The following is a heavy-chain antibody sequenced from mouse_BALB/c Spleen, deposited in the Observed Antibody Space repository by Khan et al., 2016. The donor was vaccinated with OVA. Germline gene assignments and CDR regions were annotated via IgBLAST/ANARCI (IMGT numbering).Heavy chain of an antibody. CDR3: AKWGNSYYATDY. J-gene: IGHJ4*01. Sequence: VQLVESGPGLVAPSQSLSITCTVSGFSLTSYGVNWVRQPPGKGLEWLGVIWGDGSTNYHSALRSRLSISKDNSKNQVFLKLNSLQTDETATYYCAKWGNSYYATDYWGQGTSVTVSS. CDR2: IWGDGST. D-gene: IGHD2-1*01. V-gene: IGHV2-3*01. CDR1: GFSLTSYG.